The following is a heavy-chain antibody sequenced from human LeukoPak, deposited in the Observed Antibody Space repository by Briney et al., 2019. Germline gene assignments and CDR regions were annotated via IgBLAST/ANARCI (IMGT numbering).Heavy chain of an antibody. CDR1: GFTFSSYE. V-gene: IGHV3-48*03. CDR2: ISSSGGTI. D-gene: IGHD4-17*01. Sequence: GGSLGLSCAASGFTFSSYEMNWVRQAPGKGLEWVSYISSSGGTIYYADSVKGRFTISRDNAKNSLYLQMNSLRGEDTAVYYCTRLRYGDYGWGQGTLVTVSS. CDR3: TRLRYGDYG. J-gene: IGHJ4*02.